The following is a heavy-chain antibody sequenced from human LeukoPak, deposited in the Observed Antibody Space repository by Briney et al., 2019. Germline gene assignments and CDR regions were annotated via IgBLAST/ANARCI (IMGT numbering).Heavy chain of an antibody. CDR3: ARRYCSGGSCYRNWFDP. CDR1: GYSFTNYW. J-gene: IGHJ5*02. D-gene: IGHD2-15*01. V-gene: IGHV5-51*01. Sequence: GESLKISCKGSGYSFTNYWIGWVRQMPGKGLEWMGIIYPGDSDTTYSPSFQGQVTISADKSISTAYLQWSSLKASDTAIYYRARRYCSGGSCYRNWFDPWGQGTLVTVSS. CDR2: IYPGDSDT.